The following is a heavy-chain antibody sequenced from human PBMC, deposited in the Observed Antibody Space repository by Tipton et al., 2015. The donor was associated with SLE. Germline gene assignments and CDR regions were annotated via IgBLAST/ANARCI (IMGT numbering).Heavy chain of an antibody. J-gene: IGHJ2*01. CDR3: AMTEWELDWYFDL. Sequence: TLSLTCSVSGGSVSSGRYYWTWIRQPPGKELEWIGYIYYSGSTTYNPSLKSRVTISVDTSKNQFSLKLSSVTAADTAVYYCAMTEWELDWYFDLWGRGTLVTVSS. V-gene: IGHV4-61*01. D-gene: IGHD1-26*01. CDR1: GGSVSSGRYY. CDR2: IYYSGST.